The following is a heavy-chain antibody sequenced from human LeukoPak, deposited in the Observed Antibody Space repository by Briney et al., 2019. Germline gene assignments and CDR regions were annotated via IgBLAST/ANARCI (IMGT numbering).Heavy chain of an antibody. CDR1: RRSTPSIDYS. D-gene: IGHD6-6*01. CDR2: AYYNGKT. CDR3: ARLGHSSSSEIDTYHV. J-gene: IGHJ3*01. Sequence: SETLSLTCTVSRRSTPSIDYSWGWTRQPPGKGLEWFGRAYYNGKTYKNPSPRSRVTLAIATSKSMCSRSLSSVTASDTAVYYCARLGHSSSSEIDTYHVWGQGTMVIVSS. V-gene: IGHV4-39*01.